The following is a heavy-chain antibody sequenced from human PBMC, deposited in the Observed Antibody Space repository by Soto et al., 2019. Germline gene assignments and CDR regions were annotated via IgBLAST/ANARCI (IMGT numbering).Heavy chain of an antibody. CDR2: ISGSGGAT. D-gene: IGHD3-3*01. CDR3: AKAGTPYYDFWSENRFDH. Sequence: SLRLSCAASGFTFTSYAMTWVRQAPGKGLEWVSSISGSGGATYYADSVKGRFTISRDDSKSTLYLQMNSLRAEDTAVYYCAKAGTPYYDFWSENRFDHWRQGTLVTVSS. J-gene: IGHJ5*02. CDR1: GFTFTSYA. V-gene: IGHV3-23*01.